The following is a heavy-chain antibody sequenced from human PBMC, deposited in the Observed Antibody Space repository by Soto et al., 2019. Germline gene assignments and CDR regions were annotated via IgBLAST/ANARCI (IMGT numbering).Heavy chain of an antibody. Sequence: AAVKVSCKASGYTFTSYDIIWVRQSPGQGLEWMGWMNPNSGNTGYAQKFQGRVTMTPNASRSTAYMELSSLRSEDTAVYYCARGPPVGTYYDFWSGYPPNYYYYGMAVRGQGTTVTVSS. CDR3: ARGPPVGTYYDFWSGYPPNYYYYGMAV. CDR1: GYTFTSYD. V-gene: IGHV1-8*01. J-gene: IGHJ6*02. D-gene: IGHD3-3*01. CDR2: MNPNSGNT.